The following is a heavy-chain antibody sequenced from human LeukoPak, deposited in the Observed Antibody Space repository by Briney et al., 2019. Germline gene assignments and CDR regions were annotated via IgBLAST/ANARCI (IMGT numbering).Heavy chain of an antibody. V-gene: IGHV1-69*13. CDR3: ARGWGLLLGY. D-gene: IGHD2-21*02. Sequence: ASVKVSCKAAGGTFSSYAIGWVRQAPGQGLEWMGGIIPIFGTANYAQKFQGRGTITADESTSTAYMELSSLRSEDTAVYYCARGWGLLLGYWGQGTLVTVSS. CDR2: IIPIFGTA. J-gene: IGHJ4*02. CDR1: GGTFSSYA.